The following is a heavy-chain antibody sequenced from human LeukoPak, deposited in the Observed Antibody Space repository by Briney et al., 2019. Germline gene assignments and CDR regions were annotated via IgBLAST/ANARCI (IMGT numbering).Heavy chain of an antibody. D-gene: IGHD3-10*01. J-gene: IGHJ3*02. Sequence: AGSLRLSCAASGFTFSDYYMSWIRQAPGKGLEWVSYIDGGATYYADSVKGRFTLSRDNTKNSFYLQMNSLRAEDTAVYYCARDPKRGGTFDIWGQGTRVTVSS. CDR2: IDGGAT. V-gene: IGHV3-11*01. CDR3: ARDPKRGGTFDI. CDR1: GFTFSDYY.